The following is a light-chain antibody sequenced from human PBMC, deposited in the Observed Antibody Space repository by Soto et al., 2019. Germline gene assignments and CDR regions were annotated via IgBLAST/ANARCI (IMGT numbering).Light chain of an antibody. Sequence: QSALTQPRSVSGSPGQSVTISCTGTTSDFNYVSWYQHHPGKAPKLMIYDVTKRPSGVPDRFSGSRSGDTASLTISGLQAEDEANYYCCSYSGSYTSPVVFGTGTKVTVL. CDR1: TSDFNY. CDR2: DVT. V-gene: IGLV2-11*01. CDR3: CSYSGSYTSPVV. J-gene: IGLJ1*01.